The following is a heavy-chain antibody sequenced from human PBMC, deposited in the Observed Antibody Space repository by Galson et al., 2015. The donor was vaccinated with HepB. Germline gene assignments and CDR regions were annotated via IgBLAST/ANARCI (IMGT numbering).Heavy chain of an antibody. D-gene: IGHD5-24*01. V-gene: IGHV3-33*01. CDR3: ARVGDGYNWHSFDI. CDR1: GFTFSNYV. CDR2: IWDNGSDK. Sequence: SLRLSCAASGFTFSNYVMDWVRQAPGKGLACVAVIWDNGSDKYYAGSVKGRFTISRDTSKNTLYLEMNSLRAEDTALYYCARVGDGYNWHSFDIWGQGTMVTVSS. J-gene: IGHJ3*02.